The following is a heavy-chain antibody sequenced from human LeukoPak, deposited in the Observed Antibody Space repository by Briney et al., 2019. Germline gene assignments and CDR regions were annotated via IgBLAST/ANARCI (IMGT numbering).Heavy chain of an antibody. D-gene: IGHD3-3*01. Sequence: GGSLRLSCAASGFTFSTYAMHWVRQAPGKGLEWVAVISYDGSSKYYADSVKGRFTISRDNSKNTLYLQMNSLRADDTAVYYCARYDFWSGGHFDYWGQGTLVTVSS. CDR3: ARYDFWSGGHFDY. J-gene: IGHJ4*02. V-gene: IGHV3-30*04. CDR1: GFTFSTYA. CDR2: ISYDGSSK.